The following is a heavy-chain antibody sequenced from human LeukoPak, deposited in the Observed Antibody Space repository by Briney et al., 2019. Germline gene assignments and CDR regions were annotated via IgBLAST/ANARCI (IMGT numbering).Heavy chain of an antibody. D-gene: IGHD3-10*01. CDR1: GFTFRSYW. CDR3: ARDRGGSAFDI. CDR2: INSDGSST. J-gene: IGHJ3*02. V-gene: IGHV3-74*01. Sequence: GGSLRLSCAPSGFTFRSYWMHWVRQAPGKGLVWVSRINSDGSSTSYADSVKGRFTISRDNAKNTLYLQMNSLRAEDTAVYHCARDRGGSAFDILGQGTMVTVSS.